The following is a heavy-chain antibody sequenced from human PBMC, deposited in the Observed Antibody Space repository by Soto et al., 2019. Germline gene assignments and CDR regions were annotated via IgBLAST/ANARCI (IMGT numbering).Heavy chain of an antibody. CDR3: GRCSSRCREFDS. Sequence: QVQLQESGPGLVKPSETLSLTCTVSSGSINSYYWSWIRQPPGKGLEWIGYIYYTGSTNYNPSLTRRVTISIETSKNQFSLKLNSVTAADTAVYYCGRCSSRCREFDSWGQGTLVTVSS. D-gene: IGHD6-13*01. CDR1: SGSINSYY. J-gene: IGHJ4*02. V-gene: IGHV4-59*08. CDR2: IYYTGST.